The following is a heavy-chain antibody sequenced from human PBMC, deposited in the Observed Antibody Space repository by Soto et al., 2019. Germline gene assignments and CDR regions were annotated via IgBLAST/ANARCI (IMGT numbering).Heavy chain of an antibody. CDR2: ISGSGDST. CDR3: AKGVPGIAVAGTGYFQH. V-gene: IGHV3-23*01. D-gene: IGHD6-19*01. J-gene: IGHJ1*01. Sequence: GGSLRLSCAASGFTFSSYAMSWVRQTPGKGLEWVSGISGSGDSTYYADSVKGRFTISRDNSKNTLYLQMNSLRAEDTAVYYCAKGVPGIAVAGTGYFQHWGQGTLVTVSS. CDR1: GFTFSSYA.